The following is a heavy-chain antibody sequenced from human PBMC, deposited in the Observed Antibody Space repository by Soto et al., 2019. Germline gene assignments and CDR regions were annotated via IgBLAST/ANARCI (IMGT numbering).Heavy chain of an antibody. D-gene: IGHD3-9*01. CDR3: ARDVDWASDY. CDR2: IKSKTDGGTT. CDR1: GFTFSNAW. Sequence: SLRLSCAASGFTFSNAWMNWVRQAPGKGLEWVGRIKSKTDGGTTDYAAPVKGRFTISRDDSKNTLYLQMSSLRAEDTAVYYCARDVDWASDYWGQGTLVNVS. V-gene: IGHV3-15*07. J-gene: IGHJ4*02.